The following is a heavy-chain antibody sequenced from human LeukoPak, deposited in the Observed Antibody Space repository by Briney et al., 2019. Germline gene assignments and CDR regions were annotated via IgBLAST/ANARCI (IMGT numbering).Heavy chain of an antibody. Sequence: SVKVSCKASGGTFSSYAISWMRQAPGQGLEWMGGIIPIFGTANYAQKFQGRVTITTNESTSTAYMELSSLRSEDTAVYYCARGILYCSSTSCYLRGNYYYYYMDVWGKGTTVTVSS. V-gene: IGHV1-69*05. CDR2: IIPIFGTA. D-gene: IGHD2-2*01. CDR3: ARGILYCSSTSCYLRGNYYYYYMDV. J-gene: IGHJ6*03. CDR1: GGTFSSYA.